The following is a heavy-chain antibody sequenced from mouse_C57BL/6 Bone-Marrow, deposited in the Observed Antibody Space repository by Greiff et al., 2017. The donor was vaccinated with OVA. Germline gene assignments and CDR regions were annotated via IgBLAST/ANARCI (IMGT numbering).Heavy chain of an antibody. CDR2: INPYNGGT. J-gene: IGHJ3*01. V-gene: IGHV1-19*01. Sequence: EVKLVESGPVLVKPGASVKMSCKASGYTFTDYYMNWVKQSHGKSLEWIGVINPYNGGTSYNQKFKGKATLTVDKSSSTAYMELNSLTSEDSAVYYCARRFAYWGQGTLVTVSA. CDR1: GYTFTDYY. CDR3: ARRFAY.